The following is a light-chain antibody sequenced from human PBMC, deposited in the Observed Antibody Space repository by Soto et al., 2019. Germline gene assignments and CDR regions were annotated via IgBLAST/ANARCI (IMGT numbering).Light chain of an antibody. V-gene: IGLV1-51*01. Sequence: QSVLTQPPSASGTPGQRVTISCSGSNSNIGSNPVHWYQQFPGTAPELLIYDNTKRPSGIPDRFSGSKSGTSATLGITGLQTGDEADYYCGAWDSSLSAGVFGGGTKLTVL. J-gene: IGLJ3*02. CDR2: DNT. CDR3: GAWDSSLSAGV. CDR1: NSNIGSNP.